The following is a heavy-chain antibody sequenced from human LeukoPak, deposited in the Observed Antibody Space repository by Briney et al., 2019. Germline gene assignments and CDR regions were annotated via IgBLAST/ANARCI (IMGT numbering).Heavy chain of an antibody. D-gene: IGHD4-23*01. V-gene: IGHV1-46*01. CDR1: GYTFTNYY. CDR2: INPSGGST. Sequence: GASVKVSCKASGYTFTNYYMHWVRQAPGQGLEWMGLINPSGGSTSYAEKFQGRVIITRDMSTPTDYMELSSLRSEDTAVYYCARDNSIGGRGWWFDPWGQGTLVTVSS. J-gene: IGHJ5*02. CDR3: ARDNSIGGRGWWFDP.